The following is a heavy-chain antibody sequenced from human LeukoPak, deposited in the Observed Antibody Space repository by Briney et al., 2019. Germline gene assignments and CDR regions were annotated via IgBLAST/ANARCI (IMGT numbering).Heavy chain of an antibody. J-gene: IGHJ4*02. V-gene: IGHV3-30*18. CDR3: AKEGPMFYGSGLLYFDY. CDR2: ISYDGSNK. Sequence: PGRSLRLSCAASGFTFSSYGMHWVRRAPGKGLDWVAVISYDGSNKYYADSVKGRFTISRDNSKNTLYLQMNSLRAEDTAVYYCAKEGPMFYGSGLLYFDYWGQGTLVTVSS. D-gene: IGHD3-10*01. CDR1: GFTFSSYG.